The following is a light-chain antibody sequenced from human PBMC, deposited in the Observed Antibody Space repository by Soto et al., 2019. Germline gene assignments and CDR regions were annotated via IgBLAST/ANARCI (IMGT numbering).Light chain of an antibody. CDR1: SSDVGAYNF. V-gene: IGLV2-8*01. Sequence: QSALTQPPSASGSPGQSVTISCTGTSSDVGAYNFVSWYQQHPGKVPKLMIYEVSKRPSGVPDRFSASKSGNTASLTISGLQAEDEAHYYCSSYTTVPSPQWVFAGGTKVTVL. J-gene: IGLJ3*02. CDR2: EVS. CDR3: SSYTTVPSPQWV.